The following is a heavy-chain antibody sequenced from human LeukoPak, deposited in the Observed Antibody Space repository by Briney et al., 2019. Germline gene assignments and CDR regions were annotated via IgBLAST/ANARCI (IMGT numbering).Heavy chain of an antibody. CDR3: ARGRLVKGFDP. CDR1: GFTFSSYA. J-gene: IGHJ5*02. Sequence: PGGSLRLSCAASGFTFSSYAMSWVRQAPGKGLEWVSAISDNGGSTYYADSVKGRFTISRDNAKNSLYLQMNSLRAEDTAVYYCARGRLVKGFDPWGQGTLVTVSS. CDR2: ISDNGGST. D-gene: IGHD3-9*01. V-gene: IGHV3-23*01.